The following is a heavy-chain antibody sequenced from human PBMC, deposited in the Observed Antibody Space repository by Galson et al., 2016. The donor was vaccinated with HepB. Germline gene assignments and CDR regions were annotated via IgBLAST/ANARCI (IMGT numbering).Heavy chain of an antibody. J-gene: IGHJ5*02. D-gene: IGHD2-2*01. Sequence: SLRLSCAASGFTFRSYGTHWIRQAPGKGLEWVAVIWYDESNKFYADPVKGRFTISRDNSKNTLYLQMNSLTADDTAMYYCARDPQRYCSSTSCYTGWFDPWGQGTLVTVSS. V-gene: IGHV3-33*01. CDR3: ARDPQRYCSSTSCYTGWFDP. CDR2: IWYDESNK. CDR1: GFTFRSYG.